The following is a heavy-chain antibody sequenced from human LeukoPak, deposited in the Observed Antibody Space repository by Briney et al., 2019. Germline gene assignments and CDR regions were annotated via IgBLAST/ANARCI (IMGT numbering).Heavy chain of an antibody. D-gene: IGHD3-22*01. J-gene: IGHJ4*02. V-gene: IGHV1-2*06. CDR1: GYTFTDYY. CDR2: ISPNSGGT. Sequence: ASVKVSCKASGYTFTDYYMHWVRQAPGQGLEWMGRISPNSGGTNYPPKFQGRVTMTRDTSISTAYMELSRLKSDDTAVYYCAVYYFDNFKYWGQGTLVTVSS. CDR3: AVYYFDNFKY.